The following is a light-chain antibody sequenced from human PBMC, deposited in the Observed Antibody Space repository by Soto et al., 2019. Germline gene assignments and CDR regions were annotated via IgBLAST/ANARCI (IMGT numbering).Light chain of an antibody. Sequence: EIVLTQSPGTLSLSPGERATLSCRASQSVSSPSLAWYPQKPGQAHRLLIYGASTRATGIPARFSGSGSGTEFTLTIRSLQSEDFAVYYCKQYNNWPLAVGGGTKVDIK. CDR1: QSVSSP. V-gene: IGKV3-15*01. J-gene: IGKJ4*01. CDR2: GAS. CDR3: KQYNNWPLA.